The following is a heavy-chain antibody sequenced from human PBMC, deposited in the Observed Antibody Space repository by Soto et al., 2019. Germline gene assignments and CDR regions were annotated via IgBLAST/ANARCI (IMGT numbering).Heavy chain of an antibody. CDR1: GGSISSSHW. D-gene: IGHD3-9*01. Sequence: QVQLQESGPGLVKPSGTLSLTCAVSGGSISSSHWWTWVRQSPGKGLEYIGEISHSGTSNSNPSLKSRFTLSVDKSKNHFSLTLTPVTAADTAVYYCARVVLTITRGAFDAWGQVTLVIVSS. CDR3: ARVVLTITRGAFDA. CDR2: ISHSGTS. J-gene: IGHJ3*01. V-gene: IGHV4-4*02.